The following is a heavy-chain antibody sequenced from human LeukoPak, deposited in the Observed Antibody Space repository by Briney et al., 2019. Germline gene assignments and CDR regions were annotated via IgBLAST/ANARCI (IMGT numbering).Heavy chain of an antibody. D-gene: IGHD4-11*01. V-gene: IGHV4-34*01. CDR1: GGSFSGYY. CDR3: ARVTRRYSNYYYYYGMDI. J-gene: IGHJ6*02. CDR2: INHSGST. Sequence: PSETLSLTCAVYGGSFSGYYWSWIRQPPGKGLEWIGEINHSGSTNYNPSLKSRVTISVDTSKNQFSLKLSSVTAADTAVYYCARVTRRYSNYYYYYGMDIWGQGTTVTVSS.